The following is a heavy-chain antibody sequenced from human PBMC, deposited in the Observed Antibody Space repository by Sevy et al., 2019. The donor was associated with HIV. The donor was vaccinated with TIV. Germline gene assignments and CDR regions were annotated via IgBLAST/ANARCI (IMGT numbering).Heavy chain of an antibody. CDR3: ARARYSGSYFDY. CDR2: ISSSSSYI. J-gene: IGHJ4*02. D-gene: IGHD1-26*01. V-gene: IGHV3-21*01. Sequence: GGSLRLSCAASGFTFSSYSMNWVRQTPGKGLEWVSSISSSSSYIYYADSVKDRFTISRDNAKNSLYLQMNSLRAEDTAVYYCARARYSGSYFDYWGQGTLVTVSS. CDR1: GFTFSSYS.